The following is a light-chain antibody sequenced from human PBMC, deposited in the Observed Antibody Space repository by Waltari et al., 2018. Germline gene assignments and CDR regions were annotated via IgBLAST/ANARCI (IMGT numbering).Light chain of an antibody. CDR2: EVS. Sequence: QSALTQPASVSGSPGQSITISCTGTSSDVGGYNSVSWYQQHPGKAPKLMCYEVSNRPSGVSNRFSGSKSGNTASLTISGLQAEDESDYYCSSYTSSSTLVFGGGTKLTVL. CDR3: SSYTSSSTLV. V-gene: IGLV2-14*01. CDR1: SSDVGGYNS. J-gene: IGLJ3*02.